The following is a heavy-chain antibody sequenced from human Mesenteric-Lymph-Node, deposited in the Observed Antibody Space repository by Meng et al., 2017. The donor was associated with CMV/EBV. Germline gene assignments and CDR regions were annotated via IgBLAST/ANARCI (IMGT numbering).Heavy chain of an antibody. CDR3: ARGHYDFWSGYGGGWFDP. Sequence: ASVKVSCKASGYTFTGYYIHWVREAPGQGLEWVGWINPDSGDTKYAQKFQGRVTMTRDTSISTAYMELSRLRSDDTAVYYCARGHYDFWSGYGGGWFDPWGQGTLVTVSS. V-gene: IGHV1-2*02. CDR2: INPDSGDT. CDR1: GYTFTGYY. J-gene: IGHJ5*02. D-gene: IGHD3-3*01.